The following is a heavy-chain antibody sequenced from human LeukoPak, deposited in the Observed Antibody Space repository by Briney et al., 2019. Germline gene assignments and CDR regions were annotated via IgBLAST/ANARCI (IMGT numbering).Heavy chain of an antibody. CDR1: GGTFSSYA. CDR3: ARVPFGQQLVLYSNWFDP. Sequence: ASVKVSCKAFGGTFSSYAISWVRQAPGQGLEWMGGIIPIFGTANYAQKFQGRVTITADESTSTAYMELSSLRSEDTAVYYCARVPFGQQLVLYSNWFDPWGQGTLVTVSS. D-gene: IGHD6-13*01. J-gene: IGHJ5*02. CDR2: IIPIFGTA. V-gene: IGHV1-69*13.